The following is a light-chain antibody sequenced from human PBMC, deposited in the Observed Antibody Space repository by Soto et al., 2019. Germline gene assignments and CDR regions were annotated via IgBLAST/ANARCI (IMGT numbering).Light chain of an antibody. CDR2: DVS. CDR3: SSYTSGSTLV. Sequence: QSALTQPASVSGSPGQSITISCTGTSSDIGGYKYVSWYQQHPGKAPKLMIYDVSNRPSGVSNRFSGSKSGNTATLTISGLQAEDEAEYYCSSYTSGSTLVFGTGTKLTVL. J-gene: IGLJ1*01. V-gene: IGLV2-14*03. CDR1: SSDIGGYKY.